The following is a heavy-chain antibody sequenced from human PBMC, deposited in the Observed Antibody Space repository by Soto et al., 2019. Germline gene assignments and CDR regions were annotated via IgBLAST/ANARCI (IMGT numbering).Heavy chain of an antibody. J-gene: IGHJ3*01. Sequence: QVQLQESGPGLVKPSGTLSLTCAVSGGSISSSHWWTWVRQSPGKGLEYIGEISHSGTSNSNPSLKRRVTLPVYQSKKHFSLTLTSVTAADTAVYYCARVVITITRGAFDAWGQGTLVIVSS. CDR1: GGSISSSHW. CDR2: ISHSGTS. CDR3: ARVVITITRGAFDA. D-gene: IGHD3-22*01. V-gene: IGHV4-4*02.